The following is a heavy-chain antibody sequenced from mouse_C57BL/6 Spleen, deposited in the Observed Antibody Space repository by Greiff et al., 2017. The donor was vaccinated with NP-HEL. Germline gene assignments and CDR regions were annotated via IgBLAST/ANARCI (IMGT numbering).Heavy chain of an antibody. D-gene: IGHD1-1*01. V-gene: IGHV1-82*01. CDR1: GYAFSSSW. J-gene: IGHJ1*03. CDR2: IYPGDGDT. CDR3: ARSHYGSSRWYFDV. Sequence: VQLQQSGPELVKPGASVKISCKASGYAFSSSWMNWVKQRPGKGLEWIGRIYPGDGDTNYNGKFKGKATLTADKSSSTAYMQLSSLTSEDSAVYFCARSHYGSSRWYFDVWGTGTTVTVSS.